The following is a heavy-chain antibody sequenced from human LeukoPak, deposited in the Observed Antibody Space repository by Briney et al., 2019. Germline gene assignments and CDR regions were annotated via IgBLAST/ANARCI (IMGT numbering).Heavy chain of an antibody. D-gene: IGHD1-7*01. V-gene: IGHV3-20*04. CDR3: ARDRELRYYYYMDV. Sequence: GGSLRLSCAASGFTFSSYGMSWVRQAPGKGLEWVSGINWNGGSTGYADSVKGRFTISRDNAKNSLYLQMNSLRAEDTALYYCARDRELRYYYYMDVWGKGTTVTVSS. J-gene: IGHJ6*03. CDR1: GFTFSSYG. CDR2: INWNGGST.